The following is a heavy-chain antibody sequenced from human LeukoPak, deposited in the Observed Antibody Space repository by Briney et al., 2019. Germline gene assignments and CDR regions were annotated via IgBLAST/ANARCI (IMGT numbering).Heavy chain of an antibody. J-gene: IGHJ5*02. V-gene: IGHV1-8*01. CDR2: MNPNSGNT. D-gene: IGHD1-7*01. CDR1: GYTFTSYD. CDR3: AREGGWNYGSVNWFDP. Sequence: ASVKVSCKASGYTFTSYDINWVRQATGQGLEWMGWMNPNSGNTGYAQKFQGRVTMTRNTSINTAYMELSSLRSEDTAVYYCAREGGWNYGSVNWFDPWGQGTLVSVSS.